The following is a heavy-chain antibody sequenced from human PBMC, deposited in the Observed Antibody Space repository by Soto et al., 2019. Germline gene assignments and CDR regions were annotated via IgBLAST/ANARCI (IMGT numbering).Heavy chain of an antibody. D-gene: IGHD1-7*01. CDR3: ARDLRGSITGTPGWFQP. CDR1: GYTFTSYG. CDR2: SSAYNGNT. J-gene: IGHJ5*02. V-gene: IGHV1-18*01. Sequence: VQLVQSGAEVKKPGASVKVSCKASGYTFTSYGISWVRQAPGQGLEWMGWSSAYNGNTNYAQKLQGRVTMTTDTSTSTDYMELRILRSDDTAVYYYARDLRGSITGTPGWFQPWGQGTLVTVSS.